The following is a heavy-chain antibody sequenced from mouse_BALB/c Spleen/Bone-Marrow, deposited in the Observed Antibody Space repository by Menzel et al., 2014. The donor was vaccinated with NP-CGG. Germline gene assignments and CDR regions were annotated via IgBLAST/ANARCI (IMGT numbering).Heavy chain of an antibody. V-gene: IGHV2-6-7*01. J-gene: IGHJ2*01. Sequence: QVQLQQSGPGLVAPSQSLSITCTVSGFSLTAYGVNWVRQPPGKGLEWLGMIRCDGTTDYNSALRSRPSISKDNSKSQVFLKMNSLQADDIARYYCARFTTVVPFDYWGQGTTLTVSS. CDR2: IRCDGTT. CDR1: GFSLTAYG. CDR3: ARFTTVVPFDY. D-gene: IGHD1-1*01.